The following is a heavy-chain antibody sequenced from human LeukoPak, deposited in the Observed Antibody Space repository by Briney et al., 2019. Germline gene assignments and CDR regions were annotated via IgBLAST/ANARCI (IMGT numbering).Heavy chain of an antibody. V-gene: IGHV1-8*01. CDR2: MNPNSGNT. CDR3: ARGTTVTDFDY. D-gene: IGHD4-17*01. Sequence: GASVKVSCKASGYTFTSYDINWVRQATGQGLEWMGWMNPNSGNTGYAQKFQGRATMTRNTSISTAFMELSSLRSEDTAVYYCARGTTVTDFDYWGQGTLVTVSS. CDR1: GYTFTSYD. J-gene: IGHJ4*02.